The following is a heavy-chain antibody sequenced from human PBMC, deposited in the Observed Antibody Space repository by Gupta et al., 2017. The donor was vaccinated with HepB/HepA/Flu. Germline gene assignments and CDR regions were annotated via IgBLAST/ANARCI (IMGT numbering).Heavy chain of an antibody. J-gene: IGHJ6*03. CDR2: IFSNDEK. V-gene: IGHV2-26*01. CDR3: ARVLRDSSGWGSNYYYYYMDV. Sequence: QVTLKESGPVLVKPTETLTLTCTVSGFSLSNARMGVSWVRQPPGKALEWLAHIFSNDEKSYSTSLKSRLTIAKDTSKSQVVLTMTNMDPVDTATYYCARVLRDSSGWGSNYYYYYMDVWGKGTTVTVSS. D-gene: IGHD6-19*01. CDR1: GFSLSNARMG.